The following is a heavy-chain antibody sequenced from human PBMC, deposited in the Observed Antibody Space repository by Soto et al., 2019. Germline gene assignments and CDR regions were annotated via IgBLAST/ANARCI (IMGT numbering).Heavy chain of an antibody. CDR1: GFTLSIKA. CDR2: ISYGGSNK. J-gene: IGHJ4*02. Sequence: WGSLVLSCAASGFTLSIKAMGWVRQAPGKGLDWVAVISYGGSNKFYADSVKGRFTISTDNSKNTLYLQMNSLRVDDTALFYCSRGSSRYDSPGYIDYWGRGTLVTVSS. D-gene: IGHD3-22*01. V-gene: IGHV3-30-3*01. CDR3: SRGSSRYDSPGYIDY.